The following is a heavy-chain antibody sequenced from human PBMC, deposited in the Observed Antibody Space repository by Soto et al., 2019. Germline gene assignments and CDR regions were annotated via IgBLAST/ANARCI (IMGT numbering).Heavy chain of an antibody. CDR3: VRGGGGGLFEH. Sequence: QVHLVESGGGLVKPGGSLRLSCPTSGFPFSDYYMSWIRQAPGKGLEWLSHISPKSTNRNYADSVKGRFTISRDNTKSSLFLQMHSLGVEDTAVDYCVRGGGGGLFEHWGQGVLVTVSS. CDR2: ISPKSTNR. D-gene: IGHD2-21*01. J-gene: IGHJ4*02. V-gene: IGHV3-11*06. CDR1: GFPFSDYY.